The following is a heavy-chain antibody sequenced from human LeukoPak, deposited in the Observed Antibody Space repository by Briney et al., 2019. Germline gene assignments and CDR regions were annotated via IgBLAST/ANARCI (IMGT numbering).Heavy chain of an antibody. CDR2: ISSSSSYI. Sequence: PGGSLRLSCAASGFTFSSYSMNWVRQAPGKGLEWVSSISSSSSYIYYADSVKGRFTISRDNAKNSLYLQMNSLRAEDTAVYYCARNGGNDYGDYGEDCAVDWGQGTLVTVSS. J-gene: IGHJ4*02. CDR1: GFTFSSYS. D-gene: IGHD4-17*01. V-gene: IGHV3-21*01. CDR3: ARNGGNDYGDYGEDCAVD.